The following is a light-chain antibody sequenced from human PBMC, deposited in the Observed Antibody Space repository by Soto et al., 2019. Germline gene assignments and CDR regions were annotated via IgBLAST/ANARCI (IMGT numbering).Light chain of an antibody. CDR2: GNY. J-gene: IGLJ2*01. V-gene: IGLV1-40*01. Sequence: QPVLTQPPSVSGAPGQRVTISCIGSSSNIGAAHDVHWYQQLPGTAPKLLICGNYNRPSGVPDRFSGSRSGAAASLAITGLRAEDEADYYCQSYDSSLNAVFGGGTKLTVL. CDR1: SSNIGAAHD. CDR3: QSYDSSLNAV.